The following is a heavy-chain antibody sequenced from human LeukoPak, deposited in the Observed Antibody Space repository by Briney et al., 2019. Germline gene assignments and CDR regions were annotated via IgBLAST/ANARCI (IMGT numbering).Heavy chain of an antibody. J-gene: IGHJ4*02. CDR3: ARGDLRDCSSTSCSLGY. V-gene: IGHV7-4-1*02. CDR2: INTNTGNP. D-gene: IGHD2-2*01. Sequence: ASVKVSCKASGYTFTTYGISWVRQAPGQGLEWMGWINTNTGNPTYAQGFTGRFVFSLDTSVSTAYLQISSLKAEDTAVYYCARGDLRDCSSTSCSLGYWGQGTLVTVSS. CDR1: GYTFTTYG.